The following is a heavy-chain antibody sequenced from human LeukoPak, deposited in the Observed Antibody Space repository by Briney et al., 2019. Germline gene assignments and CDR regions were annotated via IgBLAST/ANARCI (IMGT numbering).Heavy chain of an antibody. D-gene: IGHD5-24*01. CDR2: ISSSGTYK. CDR1: GFTFSSYS. J-gene: IGHJ4*02. Sequence: KPGGSLRLPCAVSGFTFSSYSMSWVRQAPGKGLEWVSSISSSGTYKYYADSVKGRFTISRDNSKNTLYLQMNSLRVEDTAVYYCAKDESRDGYNLGATDYWGQGTLVTVSS. CDR3: AKDESRDGYNLGATDY. V-gene: IGHV3-21*01.